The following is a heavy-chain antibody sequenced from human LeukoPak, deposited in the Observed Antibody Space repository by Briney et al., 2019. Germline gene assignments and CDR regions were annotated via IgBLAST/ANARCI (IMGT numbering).Heavy chain of an antibody. CDR1: GGSISSYY. J-gene: IGHJ4*02. D-gene: IGHD3-10*01. CDR3: ARAGSGALRD. Sequence: PSETLSLTCNVSGGSISSYYWSWIRQPAGKGLEGIGLIYTSGGTNYNPSLTNRVTISVDTSKNQFSLKLSSVTAADTAVYYCARAGSGALRDWGQGTLVTVSS. CDR2: IYTSGGT. V-gene: IGHV4-4*07.